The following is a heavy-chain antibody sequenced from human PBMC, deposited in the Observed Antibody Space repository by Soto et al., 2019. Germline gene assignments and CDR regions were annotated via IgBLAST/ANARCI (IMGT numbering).Heavy chain of an antibody. CDR3: ARAPYGSGSSYYFDD. V-gene: IGHV3-7*03. CDR2: INQDGSEK. Sequence: EVQLVESGGGLVQPGGSLRLSCAASGFTFSSYWMSWVRQAPGKGLEWVAHINQDGSEKYYVDSVKGRFTISRDNAKKSLYLQMNSLRAEDTDVYYCARAPYGSGSSYYFDDWGQGTLVTVSS. CDR1: GFTFSSYW. D-gene: IGHD3-10*01. J-gene: IGHJ4*02.